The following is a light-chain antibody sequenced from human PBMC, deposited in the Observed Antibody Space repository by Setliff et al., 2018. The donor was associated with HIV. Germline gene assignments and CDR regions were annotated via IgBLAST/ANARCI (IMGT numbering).Light chain of an antibody. CDR2: KDK. CDR1: ALPKQY. Sequence: SYELTQPPSVSVSPGQTARITCSGDALPKQYAYWYQQKPGQAPVVVMYKDKERPPGIPYRFSGSSSGTTVTLIISGVQAEDEADYYCQSADISSTQLSFGGGTKVTVL. V-gene: IGLV3-25*03. J-gene: IGLJ2*01. CDR3: QSADISSTQLS.